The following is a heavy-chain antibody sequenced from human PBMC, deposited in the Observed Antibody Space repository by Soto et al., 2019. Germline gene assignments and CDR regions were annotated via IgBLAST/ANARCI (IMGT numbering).Heavy chain of an antibody. Sequence: SETLSLTCTVSGGSNSSDDYYWSWIRQAPGRGLEWIGYIHSSGSIYYNPSLKSRATMSIDTAGNQFSLKVSSVTVADTAVYYCARDLDGLHDDTSGPFPRPGWGQGTLVTVSS. V-gene: IGHV4-30-4*01. CDR2: IHSSGSI. CDR1: GGSNSSDDYY. J-gene: IGHJ1*01. D-gene: IGHD3-22*01. CDR3: ARDLDGLHDDTSGPFPRPG.